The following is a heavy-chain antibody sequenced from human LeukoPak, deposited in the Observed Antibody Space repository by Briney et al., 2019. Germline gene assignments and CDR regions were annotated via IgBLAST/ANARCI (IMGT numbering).Heavy chain of an antibody. CDR1: GYTFTGYY. CDR2: INPNSGGT. Sequence: GASVKLSCKASGYTFTGYYMHWVRQAPGQGLEWMGWINPNSGGTNYAQKFQGWVTMTRDTPISTAYMELSRMRSDDTAVYYCARDGGYYYGSGSYYNAEYYYGMDVWGKGTTVTVSS. CDR3: ARDGGYYYGSGSYYNAEYYYGMDV. D-gene: IGHD3-10*01. J-gene: IGHJ6*04. V-gene: IGHV1-2*04.